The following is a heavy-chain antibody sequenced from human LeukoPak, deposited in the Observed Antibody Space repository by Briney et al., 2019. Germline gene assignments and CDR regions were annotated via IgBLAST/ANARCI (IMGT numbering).Heavy chain of an antibody. CDR2: ISSDSDVR. CDR3: AKVGYCTSNCFRTHDY. J-gene: IGHJ4*02. Sequence: GGSLRLSCAASGFTFSDAVMSWGRQAPGMGLEWVAAISSDSDVRYYAASVKGRFTISRDNSKSTVYLQMNSLRAEDAATYYCAKVGYCTSNCFRTHDYWGQGALVTVSS. V-gene: IGHV3-23*01. D-gene: IGHD2-8*01. CDR1: GFTFSDAV.